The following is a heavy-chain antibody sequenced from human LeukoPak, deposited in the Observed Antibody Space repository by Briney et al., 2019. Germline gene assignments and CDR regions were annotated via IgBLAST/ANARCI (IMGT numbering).Heavy chain of an antibody. CDR3: ATESPRRQYYYDPNWFDP. CDR2: FDPEDGET. D-gene: IGHD3-22*01. Sequence: ASVKVSCKVSGYTLTELSMHWVRQAPGKGLEWMGGFDPEDGETIHAQKFQGRVTMTEDTSTDTAYMELSSLRSEDTAVYYCATESPRRQYYYDPNWFDPWGQGTLVTVSS. V-gene: IGHV1-24*01. CDR1: GYTLTELS. J-gene: IGHJ5*02.